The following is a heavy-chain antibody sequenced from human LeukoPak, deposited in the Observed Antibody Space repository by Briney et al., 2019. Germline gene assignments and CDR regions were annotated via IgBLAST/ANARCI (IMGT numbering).Heavy chain of an antibody. D-gene: IGHD2-2*01. V-gene: IGHV4-59*01. J-gene: IGHJ5*02. CDR3: ARRDCTSTTCWFDP. Sequence: PSETLSLTCSVSGGSISSYYWSWIRQPPGKGLEWIGYIYYRGSTNYNPSLKSRVTISLDTSKNQFSLKLSSVTAADKAVYYCARRDCTSTTCWFDPWGQGTLVTVSS. CDR2: IYYRGST. CDR1: GGSISSYY.